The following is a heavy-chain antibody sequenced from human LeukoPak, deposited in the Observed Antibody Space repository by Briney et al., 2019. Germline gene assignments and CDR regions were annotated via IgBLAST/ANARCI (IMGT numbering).Heavy chain of an antibody. V-gene: IGHV3-30*02. CDR2: IRYDGNIK. CDR3: AKGRYYDSSGYPIDY. J-gene: IGHJ4*02. Sequence: GGSLRLSCAASGFTFSSYDIHWVRQAPGKGLEWVAFIRYDGNIKYFADSVKGRFTISRDNSKNTLYLPMNSLRAEDTAVYYCAKGRYYDSSGYPIDYWGQGTLVTVSS. D-gene: IGHD3-22*01. CDR1: GFTFSSYD.